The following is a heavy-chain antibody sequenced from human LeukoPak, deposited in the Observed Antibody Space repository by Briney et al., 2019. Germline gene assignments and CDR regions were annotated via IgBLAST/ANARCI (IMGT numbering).Heavy chain of an antibody. V-gene: IGHV3-74*01. Sequence: LTGGSLRLSCAASGFTFSSNWMHWVRQAPGKGLVWVSRINSDGSTTTYADSVKGRFTISRDNTKNTLYLQMNSLGAEDTAVYYCARAEASRRGYNYGYPMYYYMDVWGKGTTVTVSS. CDR1: GFTFSSNW. J-gene: IGHJ6*03. D-gene: IGHD5-18*01. CDR2: INSDGSTT. CDR3: ARAEASRRGYNYGYPMYYYMDV.